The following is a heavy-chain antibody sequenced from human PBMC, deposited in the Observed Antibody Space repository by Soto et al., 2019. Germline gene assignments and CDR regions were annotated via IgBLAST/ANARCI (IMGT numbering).Heavy chain of an antibody. V-gene: IGHV3-23*01. Sequence: GGSLRLSCTASGFTFSSYAMGWVRQGPGKGLEWVAVVSIGGSTHYADSVRGRFTISRDNSKNTLSLQMNSLTAEDTAVYFCAKRRGAGGHFDCWGQGALVTVSS. D-gene: IGHD2-15*01. CDR2: VSIGGST. CDR1: GFTFSSYA. J-gene: IGHJ4*02. CDR3: AKRRGAGGHFDC.